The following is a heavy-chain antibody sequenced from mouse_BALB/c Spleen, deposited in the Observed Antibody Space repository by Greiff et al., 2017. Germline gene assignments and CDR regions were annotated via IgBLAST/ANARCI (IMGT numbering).Heavy chain of an antibody. J-gene: IGHJ3*01. V-gene: IGHV3-2*02. Sequence: EVQLQQSGPGLVKPSQSLSLTCTVTGYSITSDYAWNWIRQFPGNKLEWMGYISYSGSTSYNPSLKSRISITRDTSKNQFFLQLNSVTTEDTATYYCASLGNYLAWFAYWGQGTLVTVSA. CDR2: ISYSGST. CDR1: GYSITSDYA. D-gene: IGHD2-1*01. CDR3: ASLGNYLAWFAY.